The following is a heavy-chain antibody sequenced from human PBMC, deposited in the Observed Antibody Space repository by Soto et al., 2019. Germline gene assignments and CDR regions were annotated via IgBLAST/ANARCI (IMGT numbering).Heavy chain of an antibody. V-gene: IGHV4-34*01. CDR2: INHSGST. D-gene: IGHD2-21*01. J-gene: IGHJ4*02. CDR1: GGSFSGYY. CDR3: AKEVTRCCYPGFDH. Sequence: PSETLSLTCAVYGGSFSGYYWSWIRQPPGKGLEWIGEINHSGSTNYNPSLKSRVTISVDTSKNQFSLKLSSVTADDTAVYYCAKEVTRCCYPGFDHWGQGTLVTVSS.